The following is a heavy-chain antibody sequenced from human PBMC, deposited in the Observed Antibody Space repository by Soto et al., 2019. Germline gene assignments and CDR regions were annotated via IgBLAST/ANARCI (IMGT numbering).Heavy chain of an antibody. CDR1: GFTFSSYS. J-gene: IGHJ6*02. D-gene: IGHD5-12*01. CDR2: ISSSSSYI. V-gene: IGHV3-21*01. CDR3: ARGAIVATTNYYYYGMDV. Sequence: PGGSLRLSCAASGFTFSSYSMNWVRQAPGKGLEWVSSISSSSSYIYYADSVKGRFTISRDNAKNSLYLQMNSLRAEDTAVYYCARGAIVATTNYYYYGMDVWGQGTTVTVSS.